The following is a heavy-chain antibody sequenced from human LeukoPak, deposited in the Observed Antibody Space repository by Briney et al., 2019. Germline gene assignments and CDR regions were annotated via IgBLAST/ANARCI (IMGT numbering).Heavy chain of an antibody. Sequence: GESLQISCKGSGYRFTSYWIGWVRPMPGKGLGWMGIIYPGDSDTRYSPSFQGQVTISADKSISTAYLQWSSLKASDTAMYYCARQEIYYGSGSYSFDYWGQGTLVTVSS. CDR2: IYPGDSDT. CDR3: ARQEIYYGSGSYSFDY. V-gene: IGHV5-51*01. D-gene: IGHD3-10*01. CDR1: GYRFTSYW. J-gene: IGHJ4*02.